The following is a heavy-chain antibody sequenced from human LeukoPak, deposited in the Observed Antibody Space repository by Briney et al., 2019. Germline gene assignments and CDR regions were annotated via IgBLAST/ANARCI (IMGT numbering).Heavy chain of an antibody. Sequence: SETLSLTCNVSGYSISSDYYWGWVRQPPGKGLEWIGSIYHSGTIYYNPSLKSRVTISIDTSKNQFSLKLRSVTAADTAVYYCAKPQSSSGYTYYFDYWGQGTLVTVSS. D-gene: IGHD3-22*01. CDR1: GYSISSDYY. CDR2: IYHSGTI. CDR3: AKPQSSSGYTYYFDY. J-gene: IGHJ4*02. V-gene: IGHV4-38-2*02.